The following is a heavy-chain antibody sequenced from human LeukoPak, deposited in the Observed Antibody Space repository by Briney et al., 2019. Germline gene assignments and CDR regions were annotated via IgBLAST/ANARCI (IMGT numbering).Heavy chain of an antibody. Sequence: GGSLRLSCAASGFTFSGYGMHWVRQAPGKGLEWVAVISYDGSNKYYADSVKGRFTISRDNSKNTLYLQMNSLRAEDTAVYYCAKALYGDGLNFDYWGQGTLVTVSS. V-gene: IGHV3-30*18. D-gene: IGHD4-17*01. J-gene: IGHJ4*02. CDR1: GFTFSGYG. CDR3: AKALYGDGLNFDY. CDR2: ISYDGSNK.